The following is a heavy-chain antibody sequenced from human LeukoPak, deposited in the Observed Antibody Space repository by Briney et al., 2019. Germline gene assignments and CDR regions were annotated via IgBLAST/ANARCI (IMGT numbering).Heavy chain of an antibody. CDR2: INHSGST. J-gene: IGHJ4*02. Sequence: SETLSLTCAVYGGSFSGYYRSWIRQPPGKGLEWIGEINHSGSTNYNPSLKSRVTISVDTSKNQFSLKLSSVTAADTAVYYCARRRRRGAARPIPGWYDYWGQGTLVTVSS. D-gene: IGHD6-6*01. V-gene: IGHV4-34*01. CDR3: ARRRRRGAARPIPGWYDY. CDR1: GGSFSGYY.